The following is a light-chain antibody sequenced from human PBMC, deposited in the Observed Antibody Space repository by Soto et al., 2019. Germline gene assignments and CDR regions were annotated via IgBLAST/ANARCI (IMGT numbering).Light chain of an antibody. Sequence: EVVLTQSPATLSLSPGQRATLSCRASQGVSSYLAWYQQQPGQAPSLLVFDASNRATGLPARISGSGSGTDFTPTISRLEPEDSAVYSRQQRYSWPLTFGQGTRLDIK. CDR1: QGVSSY. V-gene: IGKV3D-11*01. CDR2: DAS. CDR3: QQRYSWPLT. J-gene: IGKJ5*01.